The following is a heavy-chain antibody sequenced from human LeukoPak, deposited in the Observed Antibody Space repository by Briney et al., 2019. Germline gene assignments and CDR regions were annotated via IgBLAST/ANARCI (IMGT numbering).Heavy chain of an antibody. CDR3: ARHVVAVGFDY. V-gene: IGHV3-21*01. D-gene: IGHD3-22*01. J-gene: IGHJ4*02. Sequence: GGSLRLSCAASGFTFSAYTMNWVRQAPGKGLEWVSSITSSSSYIYYADSVKGRFTISRDNAKNSLYLQMNSLRAEDTAVYYCARHVVAVGFDYWGQGTLVTVSS. CDR1: GFTFSAYT. CDR2: ITSSSSYI.